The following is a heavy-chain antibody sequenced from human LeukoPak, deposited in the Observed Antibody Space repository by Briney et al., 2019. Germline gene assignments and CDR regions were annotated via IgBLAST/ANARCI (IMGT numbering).Heavy chain of an antibody. D-gene: IGHD4-11*01. V-gene: IGHV3-23*01. CDR3: AKLVIPSHSKYFDP. CDR2: ISQGGETP. CDR1: GFIFTNYA. J-gene: IGHJ5*02. Sequence: GGSLRLSCAASGFIFTNYAMSWVRQAPGKGLEWVSTISQGGETPYYADSVKGRFTISRDNSKNTLYLQISSLSAEDTAVYYCAKLVIPSHSKYFDPWGQGNLVTVSS.